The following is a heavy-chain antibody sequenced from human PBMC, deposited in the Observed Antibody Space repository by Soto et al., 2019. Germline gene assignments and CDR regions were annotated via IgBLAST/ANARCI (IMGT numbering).Heavy chain of an antibody. CDR2: IKRKTDGGTT. D-gene: IGHD3-22*01. CDR3: TTGIVVVIPSGMDV. J-gene: IGHJ6*02. CDR1: GITYSNAW. Sequence: GGTLRLSCAASGITYSNAWRSWVRQAPGKGLEWVGSIKRKTDGGTTDYATPVKGRFTISRDDSKNTLYLQMNSLKTGATAVYYCTTGIVVVIPSGMDVRGQRSTVTVSS. V-gene: IGHV3-15*01.